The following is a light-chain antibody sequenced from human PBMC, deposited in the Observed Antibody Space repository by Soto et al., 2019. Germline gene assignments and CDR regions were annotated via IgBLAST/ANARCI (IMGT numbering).Light chain of an antibody. CDR2: GTS. J-gene: IGKJ5*01. Sequence: EIRMTQFPATLSASPGGGATLSCRAAQDVTTNFAWYQLKPGQAPRLLIFGTSNRATGVPARFSGSGSGTDFTLTINSLEPEDFAVYYCQQRDSWPITFGQGTRLEIK. V-gene: IGKV3D-15*01. CDR3: QQRDSWPIT. CDR1: QDVTTN.